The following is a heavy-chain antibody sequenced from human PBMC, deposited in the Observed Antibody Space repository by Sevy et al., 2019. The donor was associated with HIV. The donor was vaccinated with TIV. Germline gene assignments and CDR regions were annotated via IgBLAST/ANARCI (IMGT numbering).Heavy chain of an antibody. D-gene: IGHD1-26*01. CDR2: VSGSGDRT. J-gene: IGHJ4*02. V-gene: IGHV3-23*01. Sequence: GGSLRLSCADSGFTFNTYAMSWVRQAPGKGLKWVSAVSGSGDRTYYADSVKGRFTISRDNSKNTVHLQMNSLRAEDTAVYYCAKLSSFLVGGTYFDYWGQGTLVTVSS. CDR1: GFTFNTYA. CDR3: AKLSSFLVGGTYFDY.